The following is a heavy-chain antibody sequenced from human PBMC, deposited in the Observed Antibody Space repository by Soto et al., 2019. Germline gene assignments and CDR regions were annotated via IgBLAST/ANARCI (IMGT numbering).Heavy chain of an antibody. V-gene: IGHV1-2*02. D-gene: IGHD3-10*01. CDR2: INPNSGGT. J-gene: IGHJ6*02. Sequence: ASVKVSCKASGYTFTGYYMHWVRQAPGQGLEWMGWINPNSGGTNYAQKFQGRVTMTRDTSISTAYMGLSRLGSDHTSVYYCAAAATMVRAVIIAPWYYVMDVLGRGTTITVCS. CDR1: GYTFTGYY. CDR3: AAAATMVRAVIIAPWYYVMDV.